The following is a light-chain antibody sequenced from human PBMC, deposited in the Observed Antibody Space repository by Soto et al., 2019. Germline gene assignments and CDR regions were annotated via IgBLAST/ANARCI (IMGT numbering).Light chain of an antibody. CDR1: QTISSY. V-gene: IGKV1-39*01. CDR3: QQSYSTPRT. CDR2: AES. J-gene: IGKJ4*01. Sequence: DIQMTQSPSSLSASVGDTVNITCRASQTISSYLNWYQQKPGKAPNLLIYAESSLQSGVPSRLSGSGSGTDFTLTISNLQPEDFATYYCQQSYSTPRTCGGGTKVDIK.